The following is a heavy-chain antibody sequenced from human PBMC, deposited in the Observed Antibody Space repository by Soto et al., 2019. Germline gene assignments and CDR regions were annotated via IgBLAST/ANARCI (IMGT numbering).Heavy chain of an antibody. Sequence: SETLSLTCTVSGGSISSSSYYWGWIRQPPGKGLEWIGSIYYSGSTYYNPSLKSRVTISVDTSKNQFSLKLSSVTAADTAVYYCARLGPNYYDSSGYLLALDYWGQGTLVTVSS. CDR1: GGSISSSSYY. J-gene: IGHJ4*02. D-gene: IGHD3-22*01. CDR3: ARLGPNYYDSSGYLLALDY. CDR2: IYYSGST. V-gene: IGHV4-39*01.